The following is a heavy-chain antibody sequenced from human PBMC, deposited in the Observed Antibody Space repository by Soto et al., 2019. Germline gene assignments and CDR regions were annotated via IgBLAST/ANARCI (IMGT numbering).Heavy chain of an antibody. V-gene: IGHV1-8*01. CDR2: MNPNSANT. J-gene: IGHJ3*02. CDR1: GYTFTSYD. D-gene: IGHD1-26*01. Sequence: QVQLVQSGAEVKKPGASVKVSCKTSGYTFTSYDINWVRQATGQGLEWMGWMNPNSANTAYAQKFQGRVTMTRNTSIITAYMELSSLRAEDTAVYYCARERSSGAFDIWGQGTMVTVSS. CDR3: ARERSSGAFDI.